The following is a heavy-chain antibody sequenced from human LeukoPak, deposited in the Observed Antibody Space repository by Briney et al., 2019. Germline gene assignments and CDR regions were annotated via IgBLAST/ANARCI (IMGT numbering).Heavy chain of an antibody. V-gene: IGHV3-23*01. CDR3: AKGNYGDYGVFYYYYYMDV. CDR1: GFTFSSYA. D-gene: IGHD4-17*01. J-gene: IGHJ6*03. CDR2: ISGSGGST. Sequence: GGSLRLSCAASGFTFSSYAMSWVRQAPGKGLEWVSAISGSGGSTYYADSVKGRFTISRDNSKNTLYLQMNSLRAEDTAVYYCAKGNYGDYGVFYYYYYMDVWGKGTTVTVSS.